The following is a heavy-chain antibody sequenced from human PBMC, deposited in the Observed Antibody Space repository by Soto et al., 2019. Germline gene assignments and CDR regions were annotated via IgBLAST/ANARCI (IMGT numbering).Heavy chain of an antibody. Sequence: SETLSLTCTVSGGSVSSGSCYWSWIRQPPGKGQEWIGYIYYSGSTNYNPSLKSRVTISVDTSKNQFSLKLSSVTAADTAVFYCARDIAAAFWGQGTLVTVSS. CDR3: ARDIAAAF. J-gene: IGHJ4*02. D-gene: IGHD6-13*01. V-gene: IGHV4-61*01. CDR2: IYYSGST. CDR1: GGSVSSGSCY.